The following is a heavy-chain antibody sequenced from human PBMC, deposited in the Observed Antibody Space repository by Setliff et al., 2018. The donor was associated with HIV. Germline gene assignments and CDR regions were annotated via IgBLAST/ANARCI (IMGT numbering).Heavy chain of an antibody. CDR3: AGGVTIFGAVTRHNYHMDV. Sequence: SETLSLTCTVSGGSISSYYWTWIRQPPGKGLEWIAYLYSSGTTNYNPSLRSRVTISLDTSKNQFSLKLSSVAAADTAVYYCAGGVTIFGAVTRHNYHMDVWGKGTTVTVSS. J-gene: IGHJ6*03. CDR1: GGSISSYY. V-gene: IGHV4-59*01. CDR2: LYSSGTT. D-gene: IGHD3-3*01.